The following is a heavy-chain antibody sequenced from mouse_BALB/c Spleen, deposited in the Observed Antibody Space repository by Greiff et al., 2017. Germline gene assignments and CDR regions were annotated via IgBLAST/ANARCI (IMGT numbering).Heavy chain of an antibody. Sequence: EVQLVESGGGLVKPGGSLKLSCAASGFTFSSYATSWVRQSPEKRLEWVAEISSGGSYTYYPDTVTGRFTISRDNAKNTLYLEMSSLRSEDTAMYYCARVGNYAMDYWGQGTSVTVSS. CDR1: GFTFSSYA. CDR3: ARVGNYAMDY. V-gene: IGHV5-9-4*01. J-gene: IGHJ4*01. CDR2: ISSGGSYT.